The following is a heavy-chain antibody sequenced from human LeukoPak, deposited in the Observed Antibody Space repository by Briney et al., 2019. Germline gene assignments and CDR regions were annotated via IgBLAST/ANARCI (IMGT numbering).Heavy chain of an antibody. CDR3: AKDGVQLDSVDY. D-gene: IGHD1-1*01. J-gene: IGHJ4*02. V-gene: IGHV3-23*01. Sequence: GGSLRLSCAASGFTFSSYAMSWVRQAPGKGLEWVSAISGSGGSAYYADSVKGRFTISRDNSKNTLYLQMNSLRAEDTAVYYCAKDGVQLDSVDYWGQGTLVTVSS. CDR2: ISGSGGSA. CDR1: GFTFSSYA.